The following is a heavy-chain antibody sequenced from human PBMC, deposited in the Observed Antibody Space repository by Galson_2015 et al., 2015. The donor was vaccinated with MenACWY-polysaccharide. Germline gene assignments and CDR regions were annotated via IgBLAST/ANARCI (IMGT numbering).Heavy chain of an antibody. V-gene: IGHV4-39*01. J-gene: IGHJ5*02. CDR3: ARPKPVKGWFDP. Sequence: SETLSLTCTVSGGSISSTTYVWAWIRQPPGKGLEWVGSIHYSGSTTYNSSLKCRVTISVDTSKNQFSLKLSSVTAADTAVYYCARPKPVKGWFDPWGQGTLVTVSS. CDR1: GGSISSTTYV. CDR2: IHYSGST.